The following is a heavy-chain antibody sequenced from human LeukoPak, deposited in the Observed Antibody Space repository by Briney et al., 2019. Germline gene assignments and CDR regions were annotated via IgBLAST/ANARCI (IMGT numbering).Heavy chain of an antibody. V-gene: IGHV4-59*01. CDR1: GVSIDSYH. CDR2: FYYTGST. CDR3: AGRTAATTRPFDY. D-gene: IGHD2-21*02. J-gene: IGHJ4*02. Sequence: SETLSLTCSVSGVSIDSYHWSWIRQPPGKGLEWIGYFYYTGSTNYSPSFEGRVTISEDTSKNPISLRLTSVTAADTAVYYCAGRTAATTRPFDYWGQGTLVTVS.